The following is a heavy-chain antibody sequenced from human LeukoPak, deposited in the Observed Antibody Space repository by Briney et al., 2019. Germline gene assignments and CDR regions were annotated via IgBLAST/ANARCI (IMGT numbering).Heavy chain of an antibody. Sequence: GGSLRLSCAASGFIVNSYAMSWVRQAPGKGLEWVSYISSSGSTIYYADSVKGRFTISRDNAKNSLYLQMNSLRAEDTAVYYCASTRYCSGSCWGQGTLVTVSS. V-gene: IGHV3-48*03. J-gene: IGHJ4*02. CDR2: ISSSGSTI. CDR1: GFIVNSYA. CDR3: ASTRYCSGSC. D-gene: IGHD2-15*01.